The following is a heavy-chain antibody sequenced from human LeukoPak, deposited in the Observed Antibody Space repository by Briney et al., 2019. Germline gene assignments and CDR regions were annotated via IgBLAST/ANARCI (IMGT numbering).Heavy chain of an antibody. CDR2: INHSGST. CDR3: ARAPRFSL. V-gene: IGHV4-34*01. Sequence: SETLSLTCAVYGGSFSGYYWSWIRQPPGKGLEWIGEINHSGSTNYNPSLKSRVTISVDTSKNQFSLKLSSVTAADTAVYYCARAPRFSLWGQGTLVTVSS. J-gene: IGHJ5*02. CDR1: GGSFSGYY.